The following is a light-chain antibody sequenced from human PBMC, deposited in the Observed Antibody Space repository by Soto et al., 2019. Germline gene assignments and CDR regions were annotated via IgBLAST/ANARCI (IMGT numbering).Light chain of an antibody. V-gene: IGKV3-20*01. J-gene: IGKJ1*01. CDR3: QQCGSSPWT. CDR1: QSVSSTY. CDR2: GAS. Sequence: EIVLTQSPGTLPLSPGERATLSCRASQSVSSTYLAWYQQKPGQAPRLLVYGASSRATGIPDRFSGGGSGTDFTLTISRVEPEDFAVYYCQQCGSSPWTFGQGTKVEIK.